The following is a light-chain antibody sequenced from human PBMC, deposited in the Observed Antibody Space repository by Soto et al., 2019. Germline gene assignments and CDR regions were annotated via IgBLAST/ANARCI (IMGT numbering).Light chain of an antibody. J-gene: IGLJ1*01. CDR3: SSYGGSNRYV. CDR2: EVT. V-gene: IGLV2-8*01. CDR1: SSDVGVYNY. Sequence: QSALPQPPSASGSPGQSVTISCTGTSSDVGVYNYVSWYQQHPGKAPKLMIYEVTKRPSGVPDRFSGSKSGNTASLTVSGLQAEDEADYYCSSYGGSNRYVFGTGTKLTVL.